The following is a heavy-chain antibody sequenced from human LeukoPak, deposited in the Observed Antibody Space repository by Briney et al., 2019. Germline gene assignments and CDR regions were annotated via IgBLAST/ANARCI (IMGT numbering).Heavy chain of an antibody. CDR1: GGSFSGYY. D-gene: IGHD5-18*01. CDR2: INHSGST. V-gene: IGHV4-34*01. CDR3: ARGQGGYSYGYGFYYYYMDV. Sequence: PSETLSLTCAVYGGSFSGYYWSWIRQHPGKGLEWIGEINHSGSTNYNPSLKSRVTISVDTSKNQFSLKLSSVTAADTAVYYCARGQGGYSYGYGFYYYYMDVWGKGTTVTVSS. J-gene: IGHJ6*03.